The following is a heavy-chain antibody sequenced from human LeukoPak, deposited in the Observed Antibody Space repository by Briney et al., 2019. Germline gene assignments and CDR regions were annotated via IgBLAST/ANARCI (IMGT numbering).Heavy chain of an antibody. CDR3: ARGRGRRALDY. Sequence: SETLSLTCAVYDGSFSGYYWSWIRQPPGKGLEWIGEINHSGSTNYNPSLKSRVTISVDTSKNQFSLKLSSVTAADTAVYYCARGRGRRALDYWGQGTLVTVSS. CDR2: INHSGST. CDR1: DGSFSGYY. D-gene: IGHD3-10*01. V-gene: IGHV4-34*01. J-gene: IGHJ4*02.